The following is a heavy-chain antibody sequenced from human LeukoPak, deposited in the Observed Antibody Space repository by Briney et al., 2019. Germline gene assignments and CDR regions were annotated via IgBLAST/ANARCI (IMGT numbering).Heavy chain of an antibody. J-gene: IGHJ5*02. CDR1: GYTFTGYY. Sequence: ASVKVSCKASGYTFTGYYMHWVRQAPGQGLEWMGWINPNSGGTNYAQKFQGRVTMTRDTSISTAYMELSRLRSDDTAVYYCARDGGSGSLVSRYNWFDPWGQGTLVTVSS. D-gene: IGHD3-10*01. CDR3: ARDGGSGSLVSRYNWFDP. CDR2: INPNSGGT. V-gene: IGHV1-2*02.